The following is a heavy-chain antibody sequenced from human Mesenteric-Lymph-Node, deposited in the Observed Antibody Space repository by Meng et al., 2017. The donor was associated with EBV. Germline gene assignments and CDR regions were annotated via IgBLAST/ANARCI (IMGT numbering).Heavy chain of an antibody. CDR1: GDSVTCSNW. CDR2: MSHSGSS. D-gene: IGHD2-15*01. V-gene: IGHV4-4*02. CDR3: ARIVVGENSGYFLDY. J-gene: IGHJ4*02. Sequence: QVQLQEPGPGLVKPSGTLALTCGVSGDSVTCSNWWSWVREPPGKGLEWIGEMSHSGSSNYNPSLNNRVTMSVDKSKNRVFLQLSSVTAADTAMYYCARIVVGENSGYFLDYWGQGIVVTVSS.